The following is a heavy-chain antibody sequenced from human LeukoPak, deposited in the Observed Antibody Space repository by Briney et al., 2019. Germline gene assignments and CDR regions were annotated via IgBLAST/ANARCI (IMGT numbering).Heavy chain of an antibody. D-gene: IGHD5/OR15-5a*01. CDR1: GYTFTGYY. J-gene: IGHJ4*02. CDR3: ARVGSGYSVYYFDY. Sequence: ASVKVSCKASGYTFTGYYMHWVRQAPGQVLEWMGWINPNSGGTNYAQKFQGRVTMTRDTSISTAYMELSRLRSDDTAVYYCARVGSGYSVYYFDYWGQGTLVTVSS. CDR2: INPNSGGT. V-gene: IGHV1-2*02.